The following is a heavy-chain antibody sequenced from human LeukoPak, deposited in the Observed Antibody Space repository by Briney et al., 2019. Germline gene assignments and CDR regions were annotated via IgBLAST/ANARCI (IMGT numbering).Heavy chain of an antibody. CDR1: GFTFSSYN. Sequence: GGSLRLSCAASGFTFSSYNMNWVGQAPGKGLEWVSSISSSSRYIYYADSVKGRFTISRDNTKNSLYLQMNSLRAEDTAVYYCARGYSGSYGAFDIWGQGTMVTVSS. D-gene: IGHD1-26*01. CDR2: ISSSSRYI. V-gene: IGHV3-21*01. J-gene: IGHJ3*02. CDR3: ARGYSGSYGAFDI.